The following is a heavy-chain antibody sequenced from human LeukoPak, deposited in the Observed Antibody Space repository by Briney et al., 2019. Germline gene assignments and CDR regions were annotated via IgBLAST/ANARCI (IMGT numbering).Heavy chain of an antibody. D-gene: IGHD2-15*01. CDR3: ASLARVDYYYYMDV. Sequence: GGSLRLSCAASGFTFSDYYMSWIRQAPGKGLEWVSYISSSGSTIYYADSVKGRFTIFRDNAKNSLYLQMNSLRAEDTAVYYCASLARVDYYYYMDVWGKGTTVTVSS. CDR1: GFTFSDYY. V-gene: IGHV3-11*04. J-gene: IGHJ6*03. CDR2: ISSSGSTI.